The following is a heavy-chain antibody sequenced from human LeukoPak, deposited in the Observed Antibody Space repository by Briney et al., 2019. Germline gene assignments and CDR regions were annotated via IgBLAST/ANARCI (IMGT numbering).Heavy chain of an antibody. CDR3: ARDGKRYGGSSWFDP. CDR1: GDSISAYS. V-gene: IGHV4-59*01. J-gene: IGHJ5*02. D-gene: IGHD3-16*01. CDR2: IYYSGGT. Sequence: SETLSLTCTVSGDSISAYSWNWIRQPPGKGLEWIGYIYYSGGTNFNPSLKSRVTISVDTSKNQFSLKLTSVTAADTAVYYCARDGKRYGGSSWFDPWGQGTLVTVSS.